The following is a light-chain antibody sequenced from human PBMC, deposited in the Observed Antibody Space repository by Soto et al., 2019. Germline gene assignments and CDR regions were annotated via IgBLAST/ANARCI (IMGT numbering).Light chain of an antibody. CDR3: QQYGSTALT. J-gene: IGKJ4*01. V-gene: IGKV3-11*01. CDR1: QSVSSR. CDR2: DAS. Sequence: IVLTQSPGSLSLSPGERAILSWRASQSVSSRLAAYHHNPAHEPSLLIFDASYSAAGIPPRICSSGSGTDFSLTIISLLPEEFAVYYCQQYGSTALTFGEGTKVDIK.